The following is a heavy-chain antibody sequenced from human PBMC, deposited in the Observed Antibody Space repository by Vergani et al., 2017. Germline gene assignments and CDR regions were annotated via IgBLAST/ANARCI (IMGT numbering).Heavy chain of an antibody. Sequence: EVQLVESGGGLVQPGGSLRLSCAASGFTFSSYWMSWVRQAPGKGLEWVANIKQDGSEKYYVDSVKGRFTISRDNAKNSLYLQMNSLRAEDTAVYYCARGYRGYDSRYYYYYGMDVWGQGTTVTVSS. D-gene: IGHD5-12*01. CDR3: ARGYRGYDSRYYYYYGMDV. V-gene: IGHV3-7*03. CDR1: GFTFSSYW. CDR2: IKQDGSEK. J-gene: IGHJ6*02.